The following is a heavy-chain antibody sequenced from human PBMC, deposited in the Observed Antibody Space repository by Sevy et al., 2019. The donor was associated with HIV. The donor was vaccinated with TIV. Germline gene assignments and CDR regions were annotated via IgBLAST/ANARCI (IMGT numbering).Heavy chain of an antibody. CDR3: ARVAAY. CDR2: IYHSGST. V-gene: IGHV4-38-2*01. D-gene: IGHD6-25*01. J-gene: IGHJ4*02. Sequence: SETLSLTCAVSGYSISSGYQWGWIRQPRGKGLEWIGTIYHSGSTYYNPSLKSRVTISVDTSKNQFSLKVNSMTAADTAVYFCARVAAYWGQGILVTVSS. CDR1: GYSISSGYQ.